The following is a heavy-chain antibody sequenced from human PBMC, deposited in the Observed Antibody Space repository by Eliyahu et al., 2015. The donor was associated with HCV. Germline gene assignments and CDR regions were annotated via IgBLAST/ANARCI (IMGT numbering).Heavy chain of an antibody. J-gene: IGHJ6*03. D-gene: IGHD6-6*01. Sequence: SLRLSCTASGFTFSSYAMHWVRQAPGKGLEWVAVISYDGSNKYYVDSVKGRFTISRDNSKNKLNLQMNSLRAEDTAVYYCARSRREYSSXPEGGNYYYYMDVWGKGTTVTVSS. CDR3: ARSRREYSSXPEGGNYYYYMDV. CDR1: GFTFSSYA. CDR2: ISYDGSNK. V-gene: IGHV3-30-3*01.